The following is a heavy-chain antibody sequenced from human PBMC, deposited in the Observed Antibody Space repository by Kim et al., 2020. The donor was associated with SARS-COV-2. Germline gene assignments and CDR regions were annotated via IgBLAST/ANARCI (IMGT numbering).Heavy chain of an antibody. J-gene: IGHJ4*02. Sequence: GGSLRLSCAASGFTFSGYYMGWIRQAPGKGPEWISYVSKNGDTDHHADSVKGRFTISRDNARSSLYLQMNSLRGDDSAVYYCARVRGSYSLDYWGQGTLVTVAS. D-gene: IGHD3-10*01. CDR2: VSKNGDTD. CDR1: GFTFSGYY. CDR3: ARVRGSYSLDY. V-gene: IGHV3-11*01.